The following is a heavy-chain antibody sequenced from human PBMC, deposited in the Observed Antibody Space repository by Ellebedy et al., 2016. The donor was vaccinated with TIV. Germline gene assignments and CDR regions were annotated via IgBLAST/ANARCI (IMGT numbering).Heavy chain of an antibody. J-gene: IGHJ4*02. CDR1: GGTSNRFA. D-gene: IGHD3-16*01. V-gene: IGHV1-69*13. CDR3: ASSRGGWGEGTTILDY. CDR2: IIPMSVTP. Sequence: AASVTVSCKVSGGTSNRFAINWVRQAPGQGLEWMGGIIPMSVTPKYAQKFQGSVTFPADESTGTVYMELSTLLSDHTAVDYCASSRGGWGEGTTILDYWGQGTLVTVSS.